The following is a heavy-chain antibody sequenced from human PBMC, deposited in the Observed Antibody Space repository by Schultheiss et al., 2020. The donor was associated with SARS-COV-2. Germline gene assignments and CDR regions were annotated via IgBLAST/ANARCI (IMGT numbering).Heavy chain of an antibody. Sequence: GGSLRLSCEASGFTFSTYGMHWVRQAPGKGLEWVTVIWYDGSNKYYADSVKGRFTISRDNSKNTLYLQMNSLRAEDTAVYYCAKDFGDSSGYYINIDYWGQGTLVTVSS. CDR3: AKDFGDSSGYYINIDY. CDR2: IWYDGSNK. D-gene: IGHD3-22*01. J-gene: IGHJ4*02. V-gene: IGHV3-33*06. CDR1: GFTFSTYG.